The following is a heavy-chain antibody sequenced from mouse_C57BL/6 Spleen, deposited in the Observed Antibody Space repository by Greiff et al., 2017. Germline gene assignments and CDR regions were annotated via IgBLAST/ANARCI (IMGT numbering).Heavy chain of an antibody. Sequence: QVQLQQPGAELVKPGASVKLSCKASGYTFTSYWMHWVKQRPGQGLEWIGMIHPNSGSTNYNEKFKSKATLTVDKSSSTAYMQLSSLTSEDSAVYYCARSEYYGSIYFDYWGQGTTLTVSS. J-gene: IGHJ2*01. V-gene: IGHV1-64*01. D-gene: IGHD1-1*01. CDR2: IHPNSGST. CDR3: ARSEYYGSIYFDY. CDR1: GYTFTSYW.